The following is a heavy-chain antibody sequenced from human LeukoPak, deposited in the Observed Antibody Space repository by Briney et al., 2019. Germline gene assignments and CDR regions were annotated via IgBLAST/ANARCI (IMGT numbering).Heavy chain of an antibody. CDR1: GGSFSGYY. V-gene: IGHV4-34*01. D-gene: IGHD3-22*01. CDR3: ARAGVLYYYDCSGFFFY. Sequence: SETLSLTCAVYGGSFSGYYWSWIRQPPGKGLEWIGEINNSGSTNYNQYLKSRVTISVDTSKNKISLNLSSVTAADTAVYYCARAGVLYYYDCSGFFFYWGQGTLVTVSS. J-gene: IGHJ4*02. CDR2: INNSGST.